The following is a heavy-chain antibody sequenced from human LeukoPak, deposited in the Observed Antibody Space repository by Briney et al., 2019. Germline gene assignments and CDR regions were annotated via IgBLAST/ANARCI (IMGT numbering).Heavy chain of an antibody. J-gene: IGHJ5*02. V-gene: IGHV4-39*07. CDR2: IYYSGSI. D-gene: IGHD1-26*01. CDR1: GGSISMGTYY. Sequence: PSETLSLTCTVSGGSISMGTYYWGWIRQPPGKGLEGFGSIYYSGSIYYNPSLKSRVTISVDTSKTQFSLKLNSVTAADTAVYFCARDRGSYYDLDWFDPWGQGTLVTVSS. CDR3: ARDRGSYYDLDWFDP.